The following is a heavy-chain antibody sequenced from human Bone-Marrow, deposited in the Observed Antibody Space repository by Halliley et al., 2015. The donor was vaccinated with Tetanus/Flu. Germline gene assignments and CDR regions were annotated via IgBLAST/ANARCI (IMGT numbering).Heavy chain of an antibody. V-gene: IGHV5-51*01. J-gene: IGHJ4*02. D-gene: IGHD2-8*01. CDR2: ISPHDSYP. CDR3: ARPNTNAWFSFHY. Sequence: IISPHDSYPKYSPSFEGQVTISADTSVNTAYLEWSRLRASDTAIYFCARPNTNAWFSFHYWGQGTLVSVSS.